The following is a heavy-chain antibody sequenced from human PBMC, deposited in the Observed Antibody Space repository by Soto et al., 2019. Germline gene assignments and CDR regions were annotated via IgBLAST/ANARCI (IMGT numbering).Heavy chain of an antibody. J-gene: IGHJ4*02. CDR2: ISGSGGST. CDR1: GFTFTNYP. CDR3: AKRPLKFEGSYFDY. D-gene: IGHD3-10*01. Sequence: PGGSPRLSCAASGFTFTNYPMAWVRQAPAKGLEWVSTISGSGGSTFYADSVKGRFTISRDNSKNTVYLQMNSLRVEDTAVYYCAKRPLKFEGSYFDYWGQGTLVTVSS. V-gene: IGHV3-23*01.